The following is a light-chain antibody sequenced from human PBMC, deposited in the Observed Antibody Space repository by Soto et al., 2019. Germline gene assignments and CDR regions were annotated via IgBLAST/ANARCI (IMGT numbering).Light chain of an antibody. Sequence: LTQAPETVALCTGERASLSCRASQSVSNNYLAWYQQKPGQAPRLLIYGASNRATGIPDRFSGGGSGTDFIVTISRFEPDDFAVYSCQQFTSYPLTFGGGTKLDIK. CDR1: QSVSNNY. CDR2: GAS. J-gene: IGKJ4*01. V-gene: IGKV3-20*01. CDR3: QQFTSYPLT.